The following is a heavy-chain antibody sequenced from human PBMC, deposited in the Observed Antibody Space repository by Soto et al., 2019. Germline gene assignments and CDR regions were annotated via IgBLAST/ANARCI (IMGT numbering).Heavy chain of an antibody. CDR3: ARVGQGAWYFDL. CDR1: GFTFSSYW. J-gene: IGHJ2*01. V-gene: IGHV3-74*01. Sequence: EVQLVESGGGLVQPGGSLTLSCAASGFTFSSYWMHWVRQAPGKGVVWVSRINPDGRGTNYADSVKGQFTISRDNAKNTLYLQMNSLRPEDTAEYYCARVGQGAWYFDLWGRGTLVTVSS. D-gene: IGHD1-26*01. CDR2: INPDGRGT.